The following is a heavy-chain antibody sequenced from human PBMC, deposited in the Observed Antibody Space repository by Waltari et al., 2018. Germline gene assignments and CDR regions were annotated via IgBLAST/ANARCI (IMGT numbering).Heavy chain of an antibody. CDR3: ARGFRIVGATGLFDY. CDR2: ISSSSSTI. J-gene: IGHJ4*02. Sequence: EVQLVESGGGLVQPGGSLRLSCAASGFTFSSYSMNWVRQAPGKGLEWVSYISSSSSTIYYADSVKGRFTISRDNAKNSLDLQMNSLRAEDTAVYYCARGFRIVGATGLFDYWGQGTLVTVSS. D-gene: IGHD1-26*01. V-gene: IGHV3-48*04. CDR1: GFTFSSYS.